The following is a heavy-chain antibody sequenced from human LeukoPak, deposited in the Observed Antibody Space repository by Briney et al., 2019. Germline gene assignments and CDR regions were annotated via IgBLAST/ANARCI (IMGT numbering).Heavy chain of an antibody. D-gene: IGHD3-3*01. CDR3: ARDYYDFWSGNRAFDY. CDR2: INHSGST. CDR1: GGSFSVYY. Sequence: SETLSLTCAVYGGSFSVYYWSWIRQPPGKGLEWIGEINHSGSTNYNPSLKSRVTISVDTSKNQFSLKLSSVTAADTAVYYCARDYYDFWSGNRAFDYWGQGTLVTVSS. J-gene: IGHJ4*02. V-gene: IGHV4-34*01.